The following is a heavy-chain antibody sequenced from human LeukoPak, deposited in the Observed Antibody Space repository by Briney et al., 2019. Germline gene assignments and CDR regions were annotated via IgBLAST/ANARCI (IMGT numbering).Heavy chain of an antibody. Sequence: SETLSLTCTVSGGSISSYYWSWIRQPPGKGLEWIGYIYYSGSTNYNPSLKSRVTISVDTSKNQFSLKLSSVTAADTAVYYCAGGDILTGHPYYYYGMDVWGQGTTVTVSS. CDR1: GGSISSYY. CDR3: AGGDILTGHPYYYYGMDV. J-gene: IGHJ6*02. D-gene: IGHD3-9*01. V-gene: IGHV4-59*01. CDR2: IYYSGST.